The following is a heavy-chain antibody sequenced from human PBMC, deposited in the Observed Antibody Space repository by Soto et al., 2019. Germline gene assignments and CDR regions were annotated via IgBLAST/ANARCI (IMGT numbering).Heavy chain of an antibody. CDR2: IRGSGGPT. D-gene: IGHD5-12*01. V-gene: IGHV3-23*01. Sequence: EVQLLESGGDLVQPGGSLRLSCAASGFTFSNYAMSWVRQAPGKGLEWVSLIRGSGGPTNYADSVKGRFTVSRDNSNNMLFLQMNILRAEDTSGYYCVKDFRGGYDWTHDWGQGTLVTVSS. CDR1: GFTFSNYA. J-gene: IGHJ4*02. CDR3: VKDFRGGYDWTHD.